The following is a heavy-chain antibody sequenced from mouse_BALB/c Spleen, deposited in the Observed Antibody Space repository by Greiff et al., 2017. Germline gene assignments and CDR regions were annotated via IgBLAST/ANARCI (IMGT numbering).Heavy chain of an antibody. CDR1: GFTFSSYA. D-gene: IGHD1-1*01. CDR3: AREGYGSSYGFAY. V-gene: IGHV5-6-5*01. J-gene: IGHJ3*01. Sequence: DVKLVESGGGLVKPGGSLKLSCAASGFTFSSYAMSWVRQTPEKRLEWVASISSGGSTYYPDSVKGRFTISRDNARNILYLQMSSLRSEDTAMYYCAREGYGSSYGFAYWGQGTLVTVSA. CDR2: ISSGGST.